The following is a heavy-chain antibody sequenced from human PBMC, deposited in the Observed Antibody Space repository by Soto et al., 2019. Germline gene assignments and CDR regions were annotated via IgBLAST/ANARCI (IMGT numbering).Heavy chain of an antibody. CDR2: ISGSGGST. CDR3: AKGVDILTGYHDAFDI. D-gene: IGHD3-9*01. J-gene: IGHJ3*02. Sequence: EVQLLESGGGLVQPGGSLRLSCAASGFTFSSYAMSWVRQAPGKGLEWVSAISGSGGSTYYADSVKGRFTISRDNSKNTLYLQMNSLRAEDTAVYYCAKGVDILTGYHDAFDIWGQGTMVTVSS. CDR1: GFTFSSYA. V-gene: IGHV3-23*01.